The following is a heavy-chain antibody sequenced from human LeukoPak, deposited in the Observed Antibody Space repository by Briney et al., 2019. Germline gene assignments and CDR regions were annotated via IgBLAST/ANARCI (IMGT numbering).Heavy chain of an antibody. CDR3: ASGSYYYDSSGYSDY. CDR1: GLTVSSYS. D-gene: IGHD3-22*01. J-gene: IGHJ4*02. CDR2: ISSSSSHI. Sequence: PGGSLRLSCAVSGLTVSSYSMNWVRQAPGKGLEWVSSISSSSSHIYYADSVKGRFTISRDNAKNSLYLQMNSLRAEDTAVYYCASGSYYYDSSGYSDYWGQGTLVTVSS. V-gene: IGHV3-21*03.